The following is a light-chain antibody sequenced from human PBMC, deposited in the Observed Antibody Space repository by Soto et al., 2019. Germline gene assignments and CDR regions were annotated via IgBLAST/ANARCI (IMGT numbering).Light chain of an antibody. V-gene: IGLV2-23*01. Sequence: QSALTQPASVSGSPGQAITISCTGTSNNIGTYNLVSWYQHHPGKAPRLMIYESSQRPSGVSDRFSGSKSGNTASLTISGRQAEDEADYYCCSSSASGSTCDVLFGGGTKLTVL. J-gene: IGLJ3*02. CDR1: SNNIGTYNL. CDR2: ESS. CDR3: CSSSASGSTCDVL.